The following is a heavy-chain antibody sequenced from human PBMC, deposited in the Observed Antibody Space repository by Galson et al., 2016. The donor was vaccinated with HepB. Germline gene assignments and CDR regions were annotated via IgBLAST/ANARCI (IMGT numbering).Heavy chain of an antibody. V-gene: IGHV4-39*01. J-gene: IGHJ5*02. CDR2: IYYSGST. CDR3: ARHLKIQLWLRGNWFDP. Sequence: SETLSLTCSVSGGSISDSYYYWGWIRQPPGKGLEWLGSIYYSGSTYYNPSLKSRVTISVDTSKNQFSLKLSSVTAADTAVYYCARHLKIQLWLRGNWFDPWGQGTLVTVSS. CDR1: GGSISDSYYY. D-gene: IGHD5-18*01.